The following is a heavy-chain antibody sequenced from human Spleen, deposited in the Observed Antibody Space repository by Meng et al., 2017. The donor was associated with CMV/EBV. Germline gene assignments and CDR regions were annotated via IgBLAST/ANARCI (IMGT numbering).Heavy chain of an antibody. V-gene: IGHV4-61*01. D-gene: IGHD2-2*01. CDR1: GGSVSSGSYY. J-gene: IGHJ4*02. CDR2: IYYTGST. CDR3: ARGSSTSLLGFDY. Sequence: GSLRLSCTVSGGSVSSGSYYWSWIRQPPGKGLDWIGYIYYTGSTNYNSSLKSRVTISKDTSKNQFSLKLSSVTAADTAVYYCARGSSTSLLGFDYWGQGTLVTVSS.